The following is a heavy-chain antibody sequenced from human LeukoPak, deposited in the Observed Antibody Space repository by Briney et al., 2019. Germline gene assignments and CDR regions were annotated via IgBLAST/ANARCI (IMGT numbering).Heavy chain of an antibody. V-gene: IGHV1-46*01. Sequence: GASVKVSCKASGYTFTSYYMHWVRQAPGQGLEWMGISNPSGGSTSYAQKFQGRVTMTRDTSTSTVYMELSSLRSEDTAVYYCARDGSRRFGELLYHDFDYWGQGTLVTVSS. CDR3: ARDGSRRFGELLYHDFDY. CDR2: SNPSGGST. D-gene: IGHD3-10*01. J-gene: IGHJ4*02. CDR1: GYTFTSYY.